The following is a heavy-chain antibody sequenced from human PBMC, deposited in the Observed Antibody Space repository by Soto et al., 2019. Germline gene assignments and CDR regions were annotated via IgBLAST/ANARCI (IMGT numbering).Heavy chain of an antibody. V-gene: IGHV3-21*01. CDR1: GFTFSSYS. CDR2: ISSSSPYI. Sequence: GGSLRLSCAASGFTFSSYSMNWVRQAPGKGLEWVSCISSSSPYIYYADSVKGRFTISRDDAKNSLNLQMNSLRAEDTAVYYCARDQIAVAGTWGRSLWFDPWGQGTLVTVS. J-gene: IGHJ5*02. CDR3: ARDQIAVAGTWGRSLWFDP. D-gene: IGHD6-19*01.